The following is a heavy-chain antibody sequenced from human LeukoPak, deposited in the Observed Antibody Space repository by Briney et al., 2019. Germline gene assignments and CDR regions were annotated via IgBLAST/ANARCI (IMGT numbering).Heavy chain of an antibody. D-gene: IGHD2/OR15-2a*01. V-gene: IGHV3-48*03. J-gene: IGHJ6*03. CDR3: ARDVAPYNSSARYYYYYRDV. Sequence: SVKGRFTISRDNAKNSLYLQMNSLRAEDTAVYYCARDVAPYNSSARYYYYYRDVCGKGTTVTVSS.